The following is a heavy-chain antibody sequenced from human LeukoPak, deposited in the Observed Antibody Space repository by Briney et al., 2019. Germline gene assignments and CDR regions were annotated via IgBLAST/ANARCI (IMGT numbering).Heavy chain of an antibody. V-gene: IGHV4-4*02. CDR3: AREGGFYRPLDY. CDR1: GGSVTSTNW. Sequence: SETLSLTCAVSGGSVTSTNWRTWVRPPPGKGLEWIGEVHLDGRTNYNPSLKSRLIMSVDLHENHISLKLTSVTAADTAVYYCAREGGFYRPLDYPGQGTLVTVSS. D-gene: IGHD3-3*01. J-gene: IGHJ4*02. CDR2: VHLDGRT.